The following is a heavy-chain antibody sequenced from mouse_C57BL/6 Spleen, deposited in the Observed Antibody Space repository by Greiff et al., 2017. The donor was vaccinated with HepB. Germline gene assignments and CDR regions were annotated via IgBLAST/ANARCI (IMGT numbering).Heavy chain of an antibody. Sequence: VHLVESGAELVKPGASVKISCKASGYAFSSYWMNWVKQRPGKGLEWIGQIYPGDGDTNYNGKFKGKATLTADKSSSTAYMQLSSLTSEDSAVYFCARRYYGSRTFYYAMDYWGQGTSVTVSS. CDR2: IYPGDGDT. CDR3: ARRYYGSRTFYYAMDY. V-gene: IGHV1-80*01. J-gene: IGHJ4*01. D-gene: IGHD1-1*01. CDR1: GYAFSSYW.